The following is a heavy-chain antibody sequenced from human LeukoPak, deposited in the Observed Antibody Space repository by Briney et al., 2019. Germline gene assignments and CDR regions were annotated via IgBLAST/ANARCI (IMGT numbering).Heavy chain of an antibody. CDR1: GFTFSNYA. CDR2: ISASGGGT. J-gene: IGHJ4*02. CDR3: AKDKPPPYSSGYHFDY. Sequence: GGSLRLSCAASGFTFSNYAMSWVRRAPGKGLEWDSAISASGGGTYYADSVKGRFTISRDNSKNTLYLQINSLRAEDTAVYYCAKDKPPPYSSGYHFDYWGQGTLVTVSS. V-gene: IGHV3-23*01. D-gene: IGHD6-19*01.